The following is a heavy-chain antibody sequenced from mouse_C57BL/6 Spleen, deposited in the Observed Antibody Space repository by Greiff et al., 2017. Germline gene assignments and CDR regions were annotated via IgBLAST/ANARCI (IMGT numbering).Heavy chain of an antibody. CDR2: IDPSDSET. CDR3: ARGLTGTQGTAY. J-gene: IGHJ3*01. D-gene: IGHD4-1*01. CDR1: GYTFTSYW. V-gene: IGHV1-52*01. Sequence: QVQLQQPGAELVRPGSSVKLSCKASGYTFTSYWMHWVKQRPIQGLEWIGNIDPSDSETHYNQKFKDKAKVTVDKSSSTAYMQLSSLTSEDAAVEYCARGLTGTQGTAYWGQGTLVTVSA.